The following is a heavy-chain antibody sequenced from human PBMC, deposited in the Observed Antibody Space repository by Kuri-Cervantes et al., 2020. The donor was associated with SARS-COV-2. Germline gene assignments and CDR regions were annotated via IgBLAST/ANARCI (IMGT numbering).Heavy chain of an antibody. J-gene: IGHJ2*01. CDR1: GFTFSDYY. CDR2: ISSSGSTI. V-gene: IGHV3-11*01. D-gene: IGHD3-22*01. CDR3: ARDRLFRDYYDSSGYYWNSGYFDL. Sequence: GESLKISCAASGFTFSDYYMSWIRQAPGKGLEWVSYISSSGSTIYYADSVKGRFTISRDNAKNSLYLQMNSLRAGDTAVYYCARDRLFRDYYDSSGYYWNSGYFDLWGRGILVTVSS.